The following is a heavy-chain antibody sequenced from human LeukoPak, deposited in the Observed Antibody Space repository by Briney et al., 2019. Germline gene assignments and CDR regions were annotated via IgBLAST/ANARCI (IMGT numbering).Heavy chain of an antibody. CDR3: ARDSY. V-gene: IGHV3-21*01. Sequence: GGSLRLSCAASGFTFSSYSMNWVRQAPGKGLEWVSSISSSSSYTYYADSVKGRFTISRDNAKNSLYLQMNSLRAEDTAVYYCARDSYWGQGTLVTVSS. CDR2: ISSSSSYT. CDR1: GFTFSSYS. J-gene: IGHJ4*02.